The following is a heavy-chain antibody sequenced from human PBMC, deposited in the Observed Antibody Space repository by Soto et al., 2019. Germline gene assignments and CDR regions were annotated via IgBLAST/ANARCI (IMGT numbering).Heavy chain of an antibody. CDR1: GYSFAGYW. CDR3: ARQIYDSDTGPNFQYYFDS. CDR2: IDPSDSQT. J-gene: IGHJ4*02. Sequence: PGESQKISCKGSGYSFAGYWITWVRQKPGKGLEWMGRIDPSDSQTYYSPSFRGHVTISVTKSITTVFLQWSSLRASDTAMYYCARQIYDSDTGPNFQYYFDSWGQGTPVTSPQ. D-gene: IGHD3-22*01. V-gene: IGHV5-10-1*01.